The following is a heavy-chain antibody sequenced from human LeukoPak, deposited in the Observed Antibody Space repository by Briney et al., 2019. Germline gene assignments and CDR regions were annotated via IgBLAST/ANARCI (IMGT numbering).Heavy chain of an antibody. D-gene: IGHD3-22*01. V-gene: IGHV7-4-1*02. CDR3: ARGNEDYDSSGYKPRFDY. CDR2: INTNTGNP. CDR1: GYTFTSYA. Sequence: ASVKVSCKASGYTFTSYAMNWVRQAPGQGLEWMGWINTNTGNPTYAQGFTGRFVFSLDTSVSTAYLQISSLKAEDTAVYYCARGNEDYDSSGYKPRFDYWGQGTLVTVSS. J-gene: IGHJ4*02.